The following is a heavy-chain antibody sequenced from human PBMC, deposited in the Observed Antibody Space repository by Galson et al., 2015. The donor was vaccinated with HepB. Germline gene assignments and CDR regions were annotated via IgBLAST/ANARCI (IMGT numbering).Heavy chain of an antibody. J-gene: IGHJ4*02. CDR1: GGSISSYY. V-gene: IGHV4-59*08. CDR2: IYYSGST. D-gene: IGHD6-19*01. CDR3: ARQDSGWGEIDY. Sequence: SETLSLTCTVSGGSISSYYWSWIRQPPGKGLEWIGYIYYSGSTNYNPSLKSRVTISVDTSKNQFSLKLSSVTAADTAVYYCARQDSGWGEIDYWGQGTLVTVSS.